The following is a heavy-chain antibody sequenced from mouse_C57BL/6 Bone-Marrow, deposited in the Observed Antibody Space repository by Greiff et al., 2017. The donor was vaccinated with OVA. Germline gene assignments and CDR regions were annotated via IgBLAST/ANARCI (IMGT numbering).Heavy chain of an antibody. Sequence: QVQLQQPGAELVKPGASVKMSCKASGYTFTSYWITWVKQRPGQGLEWIGDIYPGSGSTNYNEKFKSKATLTVDTSSSTAYMQLSSLTSEDSAVYYCARWYGDYEAMDYWGQGTSVTVSS. CDR1: GYTFTSYW. V-gene: IGHV1-55*01. D-gene: IGHD2-13*01. J-gene: IGHJ4*01. CDR2: IYPGSGST. CDR3: ARWYGDYEAMDY.